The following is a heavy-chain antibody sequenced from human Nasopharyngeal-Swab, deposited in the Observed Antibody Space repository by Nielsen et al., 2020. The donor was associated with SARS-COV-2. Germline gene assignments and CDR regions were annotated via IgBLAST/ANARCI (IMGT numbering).Heavy chain of an antibody. V-gene: IGHV4-39*07. J-gene: IGHJ6*03. D-gene: IGHD4-11*01. CDR2: IYYSGST. CDR1: GGSISSSSYY. CDR3: ARSTVAYYYYYMDV. Sequence: SETLSLTCTVSGGSISSSSYYWGWIRQPPGKGLEWIGSIYYSGSTYYNPSLKSRVTISVDTSKNQFSPKLSSVTAADTAVYYCARSTVAYYYYYMDVWGKGTTVTVSS.